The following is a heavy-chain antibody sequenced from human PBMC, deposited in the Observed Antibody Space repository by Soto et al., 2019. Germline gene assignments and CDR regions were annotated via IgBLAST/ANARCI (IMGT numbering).Heavy chain of an antibody. V-gene: IGHV1-46*01. CDR1: GYTFTNYY. D-gene: IGHD2-21*01. CDR2: IIPSGGAT. J-gene: IGHJ4*02. Sequence: ASVKVSCKASGYTFTNYYMHWVRQAPGQGLEWIGRIIPSGGATNYAEKFRYRVTMTRDTSTSTVYMELSSLRSDDTAVYYCARDQGFHTFDHWGQGTLVTVSS. CDR3: ARDQGFHTFDH.